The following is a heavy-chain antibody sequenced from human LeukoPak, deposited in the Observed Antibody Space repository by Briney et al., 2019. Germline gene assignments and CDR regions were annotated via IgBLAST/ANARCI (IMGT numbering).Heavy chain of an antibody. CDR3: ARDRVAVAGTRYFDY. Sequence: GGSLRLSCAAPGFTFSSYSMNWVRQAPGKGLEWVSSISSSSSYIYYADSVQGRFTISRDNAKNSLYLQMNSLRAEDTAVYYCARDRVAVAGTRYFDYWGQGTLVTVSS. CDR2: ISSSSSYI. J-gene: IGHJ4*02. CDR1: GFTFSSYS. D-gene: IGHD6-19*01. V-gene: IGHV3-21*01.